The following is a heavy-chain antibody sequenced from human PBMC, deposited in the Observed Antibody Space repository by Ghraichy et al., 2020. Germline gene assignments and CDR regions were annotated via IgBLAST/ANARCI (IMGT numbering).Heavy chain of an antibody. V-gene: IGHV4-59*08. CDR2: ISYSGST. Sequence: SETLSLTCTVSDGSISGYYWSWIRQPPGKGLEWIGYISYSGSTNYIPSLESRVTISLDTSKNQFSLKLSSVTAADTAVYYCARHGGYRAPAGYWGQGTLVTVSS. CDR3: ARHGGYRAPAGY. J-gene: IGHJ4*02. CDR1: DGSISGYY. D-gene: IGHD5-18*01.